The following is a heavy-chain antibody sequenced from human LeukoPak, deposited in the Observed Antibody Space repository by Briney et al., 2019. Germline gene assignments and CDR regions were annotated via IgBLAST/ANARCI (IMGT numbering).Heavy chain of an antibody. D-gene: IGHD3-10*01. V-gene: IGHV4-61*02. CDR3: ARGLWFGDENPPYFDY. J-gene: IGHJ4*02. CDR2: IYTSEST. Sequence: SETLSLTCSVSGGSISSSNYYWSWIRQPAGKGLEWIGRIYTSESTNYNPSLKSRVTISVDTSRNQFSLQLSSVTAADTAVYYCARGLWFGDENPPYFDYWGQGILVTVSS. CDR1: GGSISSSNYY.